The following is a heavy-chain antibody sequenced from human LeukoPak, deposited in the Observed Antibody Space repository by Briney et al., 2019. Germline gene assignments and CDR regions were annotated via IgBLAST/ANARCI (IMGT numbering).Heavy chain of an antibody. Sequence: SETLSLTCTVSGGSISSYYWSWIRQPAGKGLEWIGRIYTSGSTNYNPSLKSRVTMSVDTSKNQFSLKLSSVTAADTAVYYCARGYCSSTSCHNWFDPWDQGTLVTVSS. CDR1: GGSISSYY. V-gene: IGHV4-4*07. CDR2: IYTSGST. CDR3: ARGYCSSTSCHNWFDP. J-gene: IGHJ5*02. D-gene: IGHD2-2*01.